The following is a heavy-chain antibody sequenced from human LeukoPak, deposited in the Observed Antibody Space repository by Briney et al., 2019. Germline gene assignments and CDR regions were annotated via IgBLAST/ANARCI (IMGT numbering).Heavy chain of an antibody. CDR3: ARETARSYDSSGPDAFDI. J-gene: IGHJ3*02. CDR1: GYTFTGYY. V-gene: IGHV1-2*02. CDR2: INPNSGGT. D-gene: IGHD3-22*01. Sequence: GASVKVSCKASGYTFTGYYMHWVRQAPGQGLEWMGWINPNSGGTNYAQKFQGRVTMTRDTSISTAYMELSRLRSDDTAVYYCARETARSYDSSGPDAFDIWGQGTMVTVSS.